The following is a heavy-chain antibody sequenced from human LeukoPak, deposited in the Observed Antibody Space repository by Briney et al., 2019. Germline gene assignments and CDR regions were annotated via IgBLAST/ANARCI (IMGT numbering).Heavy chain of an antibody. Sequence: SETLSLTCTVSGGSISSYYWSWIRQPPGKGLEWIGYIHYSGSINYNPSLKSRVTISVDTSKNQFSLKLSSVTAADTAVYYCARANRGLTGTIGHFDYWGQGTLVTVSS. J-gene: IGHJ4*02. CDR1: GGSISSYY. CDR2: IHYSGSI. V-gene: IGHV4-59*01. D-gene: IGHD1-20*01. CDR3: ARANRGLTGTIGHFDY.